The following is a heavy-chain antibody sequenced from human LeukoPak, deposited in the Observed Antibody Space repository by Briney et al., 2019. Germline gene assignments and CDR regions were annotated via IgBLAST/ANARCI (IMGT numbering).Heavy chain of an antibody. CDR1: GGSFSGYY. V-gene: IGHV4-59*01. J-gene: IGHJ3*02. CDR3: ARLTWIQLWLRSDAFDI. CDR2: IYYSGST. Sequence: SETLSLTCAVYGGSFSGYYWSWIRQPPGKGLEWIGYIYYSGSTNYNPSLKSRVTISVDTSKNQFSLKLSSVTAADTAVYYCARLTWIQLWLRSDAFDIWGQGTMVTVSS. D-gene: IGHD5-18*01.